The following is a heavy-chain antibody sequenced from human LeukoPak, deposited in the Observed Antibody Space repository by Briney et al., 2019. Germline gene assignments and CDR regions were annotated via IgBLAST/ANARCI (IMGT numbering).Heavy chain of an antibody. CDR1: GGSISSYY. J-gene: IGHJ3*02. Sequence: PSETLSLTCTVSGGSISSYYWSWIRQPPGKGLEWIGYIYYSGSTNYNPSLKSRVTISVDTSKNQFSLKLSSVTAADTAVYYCARASPRVQMATISSTEGNAFDIWGQGTMVTVSS. D-gene: IGHD5-24*01. CDR3: ARASPRVQMATISSTEGNAFDI. CDR2: IYYSGST. V-gene: IGHV4-59*01.